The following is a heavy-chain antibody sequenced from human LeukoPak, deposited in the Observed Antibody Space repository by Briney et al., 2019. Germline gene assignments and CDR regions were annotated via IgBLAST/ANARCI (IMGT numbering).Heavy chain of an antibody. J-gene: IGHJ4*02. D-gene: IGHD3-22*01. V-gene: IGHV3-23*01. CDR2: ITGSDDST. CDR1: GFTFSNNA. Sequence: QPGGSLRLSCAASGFTFSNNAMTWVRQAPGEGLEWVSTITGSDDSTYHADSVKGRFTISRDYSKNTVFLQLNNLRAEDTAMYYCAKGPQLYSGYHPDYWGQGTLVTVSS. CDR3: AKGPQLYSGYHPDY.